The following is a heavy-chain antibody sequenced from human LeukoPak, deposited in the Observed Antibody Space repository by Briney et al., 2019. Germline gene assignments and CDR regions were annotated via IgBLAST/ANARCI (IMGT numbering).Heavy chain of an antibody. V-gene: IGHV3-7*01. D-gene: IGHD3-22*01. J-gene: IGHJ4*02. CDR1: GFTFSSYW. CDR2: IKQDGSEK. CDR3: ASLKYYYDSSGQRLFDY. Sequence: GGSLRLSCAASGFTFSSYWMSWVRQAPGKGLEWVANIKQDGSEKYYVDSVKGRFTISRDNAKNSLYLQMNSLRAEDTAVYYCASLKYYYDSSGQRLFDYWGQGTLVTVSS.